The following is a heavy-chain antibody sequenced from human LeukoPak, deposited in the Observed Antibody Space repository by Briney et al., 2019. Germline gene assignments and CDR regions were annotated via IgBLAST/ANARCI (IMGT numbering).Heavy chain of an antibody. CDR1: GDSITSGGYY. V-gene: IGHV4-31*03. CDR3: GREAYGNEARALDI. CDR2: TNYRGST. J-gene: IGHJ3*02. D-gene: IGHD4-11*01. Sequence: SQTLSLTCTVSGDSITSGGYYWTWIRQHPEKGLEWIGYTNYRGSTYYNPSLKSRLTISVDTSNNQFSLRLTSVTAADTAVYYCGREAYGNEARALDIWDRGAMICVS.